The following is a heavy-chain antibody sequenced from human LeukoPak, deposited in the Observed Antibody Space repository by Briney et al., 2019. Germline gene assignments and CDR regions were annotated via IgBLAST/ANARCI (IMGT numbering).Heavy chain of an antibody. CDR3: ARDRGAGTNRYWNAYFDY. D-gene: IGHD1-1*01. V-gene: IGHV4-61*02. Sequence: SETLSLTCTVSGGSISSGSYYWSWIRQPAGKGLEWIGRIYTSGSTNYNPSLKSRVTISVDTSKNQFSLKLSSVTAADTAEYYCARDRGAGTNRYWNAYFDYWGQGTLVTVSS. CDR1: GGSISSGSYY. J-gene: IGHJ4*02. CDR2: IYTSGST.